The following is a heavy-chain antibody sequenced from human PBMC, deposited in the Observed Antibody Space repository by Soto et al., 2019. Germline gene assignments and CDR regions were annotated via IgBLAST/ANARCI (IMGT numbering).Heavy chain of an antibody. CDR2: IYSGGST. CDR1: GFTVSSNY. Sequence: LRLSCAASGFTVSSNYMSWVRQAPGKGLEWVSVIYSGGSTYYADSVKGRFTISRDNSKNTLYLQMNSLRDEDTAVYYCARDRGRIAAAGWYYYGMDVWGQGTTVTVSS. D-gene: IGHD6-13*01. V-gene: IGHV3-53*01. J-gene: IGHJ6*02. CDR3: ARDRGRIAAAGWYYYGMDV.